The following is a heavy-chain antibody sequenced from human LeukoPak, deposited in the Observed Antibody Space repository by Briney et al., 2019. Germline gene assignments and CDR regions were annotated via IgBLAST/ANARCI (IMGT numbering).Heavy chain of an antibody. CDR3: ARRSPIENYFDY. J-gene: IGHJ4*02. V-gene: IGHV4-39*01. Sequence: SETLSLTCTVSGDSISSDRYHWGWIRQPPGKGLDWIGSMAYGGNTYYNPSLKSRVTISIDPSKNQCSLKVSSVTATDTAVFYCARRSPIENYFDYWGQGTLVTVSS. CDR2: MAYGGNT. CDR1: GDSISSDRYH.